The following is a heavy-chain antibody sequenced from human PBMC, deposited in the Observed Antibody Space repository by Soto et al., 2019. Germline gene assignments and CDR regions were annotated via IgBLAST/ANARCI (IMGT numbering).Heavy chain of an antibody. V-gene: IGHV1-2*02. CDR1: GYNFSDYY. CDR3: AREISGGGTLNWFDP. D-gene: IGHD2-8*02. Sequence: ASVKVSCKASGYNFSDYYIHWVRQAPGQGLEWLGWVSPKSGGTNYAQKFKGRVTMTRDTSSNTVYMDLSGLKSDDTAVFYCAREISGGGTLNWFDPWGQGALVTVSS. J-gene: IGHJ5*02. CDR2: VSPKSGGT.